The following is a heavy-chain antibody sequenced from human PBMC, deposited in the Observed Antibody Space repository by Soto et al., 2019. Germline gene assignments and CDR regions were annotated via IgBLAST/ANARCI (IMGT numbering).Heavy chain of an antibody. CDR3: AFYSYPELSDVYSF. J-gene: IGHJ4*02. CDR2: INPSGGST. D-gene: IGHD1-20*01. CDR1: GYTFTSYY. V-gene: IGHV1-46*03. Sequence: ASVKVSCKASGYTFTSYYMHWVRQAPGQGLEWMGIINPSGGSTSYAQKFQGRVTMTRDTSTSTVYMELNSLRAEDTAVYYCAFYSYPELSDVYSFRGQGTLVTVSS.